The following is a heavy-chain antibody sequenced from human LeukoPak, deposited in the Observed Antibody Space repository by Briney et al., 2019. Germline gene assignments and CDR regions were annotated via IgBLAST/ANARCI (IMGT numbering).Heavy chain of an antibody. D-gene: IGHD3-10*01. J-gene: IGHJ4*02. Sequence: PGGSLRLSCAASGFTFKGYAMSWVREAPGQGLEWVSSISGSGANTYYANTVRGRFTVYRDNSKNTLYLQVNNLRAEDTAVYYCAKHLGSHNFDYWGQGTLVTVSS. CDR2: ISGSGANT. V-gene: IGHV3-23*01. CDR3: AKHLGSHNFDY. CDR1: GFTFKGYA.